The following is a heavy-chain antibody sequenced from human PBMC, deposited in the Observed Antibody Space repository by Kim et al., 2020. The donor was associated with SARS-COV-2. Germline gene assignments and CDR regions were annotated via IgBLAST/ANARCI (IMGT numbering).Heavy chain of an antibody. V-gene: IGHV3-66*01. CDR2: IYSGGST. D-gene: IGHD3-3*01. CDR1: GFTVSSNY. Sequence: GGSLRLSCAASGFTVSSNYMSWVRQAPGKGLEWVSVIYSGGSTYYADSVKGRFTISRDNSKNTLYLQMNSLRAEDTAVYYCARDVPGDFWSGYWGFDYWGQGTLVTVSS. CDR3: ARDVPGDFWSGYWGFDY. J-gene: IGHJ4*02.